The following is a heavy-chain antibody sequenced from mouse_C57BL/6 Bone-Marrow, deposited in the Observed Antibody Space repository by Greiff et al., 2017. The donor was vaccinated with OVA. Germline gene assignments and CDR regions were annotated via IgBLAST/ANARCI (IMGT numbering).Heavy chain of an antibody. CDR3: AIVMDY. D-gene: IGHD1-1*01. CDR1: GYSFTGYY. V-gene: IGHV1-42*01. J-gene: IGHJ4*01. Sequence: EVQLQQSGPELVKPGASVKISCKASGYSFTGYYMNWVKQSPEKSLEWIGEINPSTGGTTYNQKFKAKATLTVDKSSSTAYMQLKGLTSEDSAVYVGAIVMDYWGQGTSVTVSS. CDR2: INPSTGGT.